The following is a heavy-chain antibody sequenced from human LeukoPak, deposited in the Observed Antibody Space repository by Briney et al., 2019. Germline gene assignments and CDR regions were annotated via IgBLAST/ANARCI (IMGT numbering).Heavy chain of an antibody. D-gene: IGHD6-6*01. Sequence: ASVKVSCKASGYTFTSYFMHWVRQAPGQGLDWMGIINPSGSSTSYAQKFQGRVTMTRDTSTSTVYMELSSLRSEDTAVYYCARTAGRTFDYWGQGTLVTVSS. CDR2: INPSGSST. J-gene: IGHJ4*02. CDR1: GYTFTSYF. V-gene: IGHV1-46*01. CDR3: ARTAGRTFDY.